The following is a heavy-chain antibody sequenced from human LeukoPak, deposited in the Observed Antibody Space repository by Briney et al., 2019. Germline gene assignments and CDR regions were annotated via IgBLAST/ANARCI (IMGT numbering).Heavy chain of an antibody. J-gene: IGHJ4*02. CDR3: AGSSSSWSFDY. CDR2: IVVGSGNT. CDR1: GFTFTSSA. V-gene: IGHV1-58*02. D-gene: IGHD6-13*01. Sequence: GASVTVSCKASGFTFTSSAMQWVRQARGQRLEWIGWIVVGSGNTNYAQKFQERVTITRDMSTSTAYMELSSLRSEDTAVYYCAGSSSSWSFDYWGQGTLVTVSS.